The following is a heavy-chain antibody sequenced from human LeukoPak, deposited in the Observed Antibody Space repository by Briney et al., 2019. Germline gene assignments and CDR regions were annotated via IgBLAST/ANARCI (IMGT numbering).Heavy chain of an antibody. CDR2: ISGSGGST. CDR3: AKDRRYYYGSGSYYPYNFDY. V-gene: IGHV3-23*01. CDR1: GFTFSSYA. J-gene: IGHJ4*02. D-gene: IGHD3-10*01. Sequence: GGSLRLSCAASGFTFSSYAMSWVRQAPGKGLEWVSAISGSGGSTYYADSVKGRFTISRDNSKNTLYLQMNSLRAEDTAVYYCAKDRRYYYGSGSYYPYNFDYWSQGTLVTVSS.